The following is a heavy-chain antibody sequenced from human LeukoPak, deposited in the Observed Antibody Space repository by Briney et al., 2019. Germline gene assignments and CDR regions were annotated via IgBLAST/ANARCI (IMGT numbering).Heavy chain of an antibody. CDR1: GGSTSSYY. Sequence: PSETLSLTCTVSGGSTSSYYWSWIRQPPGKGLEWIGYIYYSGSTNYNPSLKSRVTISVDTSKNQFSLKLSSVTAADTAVYYCASTFRTGTTTRAFDYWGQGTLVTVSS. CDR3: ASTFRTGTTTRAFDY. J-gene: IGHJ4*02. CDR2: IYYSGST. V-gene: IGHV4-59*01. D-gene: IGHD1-1*01.